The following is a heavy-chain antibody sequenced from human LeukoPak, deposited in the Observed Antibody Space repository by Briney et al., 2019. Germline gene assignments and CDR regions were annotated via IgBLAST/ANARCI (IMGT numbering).Heavy chain of an antibody. CDR1: GFTFSTYI. J-gene: IGHJ4*02. Sequence: GGSLRLSCAASGFTFSTYIMNWVRQAPGKGLEWVSSISSSSSYIYYADSVKGRFTISRDNAKNSLYLQVNSLRAEDTAVYYCARGSCSSTSCYPLNYWGQGTLVTVSS. V-gene: IGHV3-21*01. D-gene: IGHD2-2*01. CDR2: ISSSSSYI. CDR3: ARGSCSSTSCYPLNY.